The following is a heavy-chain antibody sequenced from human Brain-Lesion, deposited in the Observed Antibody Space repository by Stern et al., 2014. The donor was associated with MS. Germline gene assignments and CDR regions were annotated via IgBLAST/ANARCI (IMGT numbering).Heavy chain of an antibody. CDR2: INPYSGDT. D-gene: IGHD3-3*01. CDR1: GYTFTDYF. CDR3: ARVPGGVFGGMDV. V-gene: IGHV1-2*04. J-gene: IGHJ6*02. Sequence: QVQLVQSGAEVKKPGASVKVSCKASGYTFTDYFMHWVRKAPGQGLEWLGWINPYSGDTKYAQKFQGWVTMTRDTSISTAYMELSSLRSDDTAVYYCARVPGGVFGGMDVWGQGTTVT.